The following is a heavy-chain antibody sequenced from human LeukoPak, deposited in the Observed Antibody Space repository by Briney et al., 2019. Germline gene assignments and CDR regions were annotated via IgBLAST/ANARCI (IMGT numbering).Heavy chain of an antibody. CDR1: GDSVSSNSAA. V-gene: IGHV6-1*01. CDR2: TYYRSKWYN. D-gene: IGHD3-3*01. J-gene: IGHJ2*01. Sequence: SQTLSLTCAISGDSVSSNSAAWNWIRQSPSRGLEWLGRTYYRSKWYNDYAVSVKSRITINPDTSKNQFSLQLNSVTPEDTAAYYCARNAGYYDFWSGFLWYFDLWGRGTLVTVSS. CDR3: ARNAGYYDFWSGFLWYFDL.